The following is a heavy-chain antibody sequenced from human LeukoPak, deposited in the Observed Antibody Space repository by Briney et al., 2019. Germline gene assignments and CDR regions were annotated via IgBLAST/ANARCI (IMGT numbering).Heavy chain of an antibody. CDR3: TTDWGLPNCGGDCYLP. D-gene: IGHD2-21*02. CDR1: GFTFINAW. J-gene: IGHJ5*02. Sequence: GGSLRLSCAASGFTFINAWMSWVRQAPGKGLEWVGRIKSKYDGETTDYAAPVKGRFTISRDDLDKMVYLQMDSLKTEDTAIYYCTTDWGLPNCGGDCYLPWGQGTLVTISS. V-gene: IGHV3-15*01. CDR2: IKSKYDGETT.